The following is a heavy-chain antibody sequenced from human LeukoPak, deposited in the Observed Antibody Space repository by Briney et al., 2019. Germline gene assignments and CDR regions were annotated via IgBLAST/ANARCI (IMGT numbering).Heavy chain of an antibody. Sequence: GASVKVSCKASGYTFTSYGISWVRQAPGQGLEWMGIINPSGGSTSYAQKFQGRVTMTRDTSTSTVYMELSSLRSEDTAVYYCARVPDIVGHVDYWGQGTLVTVSS. D-gene: IGHD5-12*01. CDR2: INPSGGST. CDR3: ARVPDIVGHVDY. V-gene: IGHV1-46*03. CDR1: GYTFTSYG. J-gene: IGHJ4*02.